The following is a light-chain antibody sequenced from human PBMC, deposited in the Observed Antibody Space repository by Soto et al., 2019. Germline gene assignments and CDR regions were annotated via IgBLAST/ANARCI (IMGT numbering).Light chain of an antibody. Sequence: QTVVTQPPSVSGAPGQRVTISCTGSGSNIGAGYDVHWYQQLPGTAPKLLIYGNNNRPSGVSDRFSASKSGTSASLAITGLQAEDEADYYCQSYDSSLTGYVAFGGGTKLTVL. V-gene: IGLV1-40*01. CDR1: GSNIGAGYD. J-gene: IGLJ2*01. CDR2: GNN. CDR3: QSYDSSLTGYVA.